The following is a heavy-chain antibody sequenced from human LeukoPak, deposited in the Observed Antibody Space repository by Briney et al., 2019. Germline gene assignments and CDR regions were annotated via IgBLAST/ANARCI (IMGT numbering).Heavy chain of an antibody. D-gene: IGHD2-15*01. V-gene: IGHV3-48*03. CDR1: GFPFISYE. CDR2: ISSGGTTI. CDR3: ARLGWGNYFDY. J-gene: IGHJ4*02. Sequence: GGSLRLSCVVSGFPFISYEMNWVRHAPGKGLEWVSYISSGGTTIYYADSVKGRFSISRDNAKNSLYLQMNSLRAQDTAVYYCARLGWGNYFDYWGQGTLVTVSS.